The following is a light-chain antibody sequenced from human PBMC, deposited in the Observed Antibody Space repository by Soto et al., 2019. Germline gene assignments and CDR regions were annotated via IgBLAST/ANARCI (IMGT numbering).Light chain of an antibody. CDR2: EVN. CDR1: SSDIGAYDY. Sequence: QSALTQPASLSGSPGQSITISCTGTSSDIGAYDYVSWFQQHPGKAPKLMISEVNNRPSGVSNRFSGSKSGNTASLTISGLQAEDEADYYCCSYADTDTLIFGGGTKVTVL. CDR3: CSYADTDTLI. J-gene: IGLJ2*01. V-gene: IGLV2-14*01.